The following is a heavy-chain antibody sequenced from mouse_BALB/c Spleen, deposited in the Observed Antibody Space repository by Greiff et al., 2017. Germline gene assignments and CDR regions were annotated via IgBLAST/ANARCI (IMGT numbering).Heavy chain of an antibody. CDR1: GYTFTSYW. D-gene: IGHD2-3*01. CDR3: GRYDDYFVYAMDY. CDR2: IYPSDSYT. V-gene: IGHV1-69*02. J-gene: IGHJ4*01. Sequence: QVQLQQSGAELVRPGASVKLSCKASGYTFTSYWINWVKQRPGQGLEWIGNIYPSDSYTNYNQKFKDKATMAADKSSSTAYMQLSSLTSEDSAVYACGRYDDYFVYAMDYWGQGTSVTVSS.